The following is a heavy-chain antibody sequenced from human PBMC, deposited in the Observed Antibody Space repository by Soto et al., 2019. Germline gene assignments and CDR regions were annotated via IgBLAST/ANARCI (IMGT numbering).Heavy chain of an antibody. CDR3: ARDLSAYSGSYFTTIDY. Sequence: QVQLVESGGGVVQPGRSLRLSCAATGFTFSSYAMHWVRQAPGKGLEWVAVISYDGSNKYYADSVKGRFTISRDNSKNTLYLQMNSLRAEDTAVYYCARDLSAYSGSYFTTIDYWGQGTLVTVSS. CDR1: GFTFSSYA. V-gene: IGHV3-30-3*01. J-gene: IGHJ4*02. D-gene: IGHD1-26*01. CDR2: ISYDGSNK.